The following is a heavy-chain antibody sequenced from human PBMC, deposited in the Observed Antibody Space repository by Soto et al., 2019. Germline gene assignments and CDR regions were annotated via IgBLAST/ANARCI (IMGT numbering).Heavy chain of an antibody. CDR2: SNAYSGDT. CDR1: GYTFTNYA. D-gene: IGHD1-20*01. Sequence: QVQLVQSGAEVKKPGASVKVSCTASGYTFTNYAISWVRQAPGQGLEWVGWSNAYSGDTHYAQNLQGRVTVTTDTSTSTAYMELKSLRSDDTAVYYCARAEKWVTGNMGGYWGRGTLVTVSS. CDR3: ARAEKWVTGNMGGY. V-gene: IGHV1-18*04. J-gene: IGHJ4*02.